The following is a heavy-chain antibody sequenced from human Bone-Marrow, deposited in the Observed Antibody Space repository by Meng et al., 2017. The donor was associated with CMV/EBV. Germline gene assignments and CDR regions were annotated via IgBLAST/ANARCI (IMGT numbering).Heavy chain of an antibody. CDR2: INPNSGGT. J-gene: IGHJ6*02. CDR1: GGTFSSYA. CDR3: ARERLYPHYGMDV. D-gene: IGHD2-8*01. Sequence: ASVKVSCKASGGTFSSYAISWVRQAPGQGLEWMGGINPNSGGTNYAQKFQGRVTMTRDTSISTAYMELSRLRSDDTAVYYCARERLYPHYGMDVWGQGTTVTVSS. V-gene: IGHV1-2*02.